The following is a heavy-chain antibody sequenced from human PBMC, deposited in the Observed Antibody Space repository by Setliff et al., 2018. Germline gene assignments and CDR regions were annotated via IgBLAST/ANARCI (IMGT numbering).Heavy chain of an antibody. Sequence: PGGSMRLSCAATGFFFRSYEMNWVLQTPGKGLEWVSYINSGGTKIYYADSVEGRFTISRDNGKNSLFLQMNSVRAEDTAVYYCARSINGYQQRYDFWGQGALVTVSS. CDR1: GFFFRSYE. CDR3: ARSINGYQQRYDF. CDR2: INSGGTKI. D-gene: IGHD3-16*01. V-gene: IGHV3-48*03. J-gene: IGHJ4*02.